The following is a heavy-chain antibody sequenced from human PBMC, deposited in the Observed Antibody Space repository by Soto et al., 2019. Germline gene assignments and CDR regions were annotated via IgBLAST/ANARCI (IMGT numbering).Heavy chain of an antibody. V-gene: IGHV3-21*01. CDR1: GFTFSSYS. CDR3: ARATVVTFYYYYGMDV. J-gene: IGHJ6*02. D-gene: IGHD2-21*02. Sequence: GGSLRLSCAASGFTFSSYSMNWVRQAPGKGLEWVSSISSSSYIYYADSVKGRFTISRDNAKNSLYLQMNSLRAEDTAVYYCARATVVTFYYYYGMDVWGQGTTVTVSS. CDR2: ISSSSYI.